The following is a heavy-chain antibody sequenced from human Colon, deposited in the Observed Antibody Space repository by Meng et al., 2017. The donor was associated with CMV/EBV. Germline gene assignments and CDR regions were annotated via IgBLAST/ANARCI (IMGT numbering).Heavy chain of an antibody. CDR3: ARLVVPAVYDAFDI. CDR1: GFTFSSYE. D-gene: IGHD2-2*01. CDR2: ISSSGSTI. Sequence: GESLKISCAASGFTFSSYEMNWVRQAPGKGLEWVSYISSSGSTIYYADSVKGRFTISRDNAKNSLYLQMNSLRAEDTAVYYCARLVVPAVYDAFDIWGQGTMVTVSS. J-gene: IGHJ3*02. V-gene: IGHV3-48*03.